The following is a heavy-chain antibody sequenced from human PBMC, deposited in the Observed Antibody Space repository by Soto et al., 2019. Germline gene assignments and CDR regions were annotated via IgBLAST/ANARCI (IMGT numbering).Heavy chain of an antibody. CDR1: GGSIRSGGYY. CDR2: IYYRGST. Sequence: QVQLQESGPGLVKPSQTLSLTCTISGGSIRSGGYYWSWIRQHQGKGLEWIGYIYYRGSTHYNPPLTSRLTLLGDASKNQCSLKLSSVTAADTAVYYCARDSDYSGMDVWGQGTTVTVSS. V-gene: IGHV4-31*03. J-gene: IGHJ6*02. CDR3: ARDSDYSGMDV.